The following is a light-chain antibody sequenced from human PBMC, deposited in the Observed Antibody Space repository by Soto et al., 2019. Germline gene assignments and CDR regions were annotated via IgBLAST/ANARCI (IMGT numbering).Light chain of an antibody. CDR3: QQYNSYSYT. V-gene: IGKV1-5*03. Sequence: DIQMTQSPSTLSASVGDRVTITCRASQNINSWLAWYQQKPGRAPKLLIYKASLLQSGVPSRFSGSGSGTEFTLTISSLLPDDSATYYGQQYNSYSYTFGPGTRLDIK. CDR2: KAS. J-gene: IGKJ2*01. CDR1: QNINSW.